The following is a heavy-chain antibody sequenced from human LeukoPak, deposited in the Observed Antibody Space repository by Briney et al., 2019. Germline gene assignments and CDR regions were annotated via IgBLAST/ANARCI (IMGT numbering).Heavy chain of an antibody. CDR2: INHSGST. V-gene: IGHV4-34*01. CDR3: ARQITALDYYYYGMDV. J-gene: IGHJ6*02. CDR1: GGSFSGYY. Sequence: SETLSLTCAVYGGSFSGYYWSWIRQPPGKGLEWIGEINHSGSTNYNPSLKSRVTISVDTSKNQFSLKLSSVTAADTAVYYCARQITALDYYYYGMDVWGQGTTVTVSS. D-gene: IGHD1-14*01.